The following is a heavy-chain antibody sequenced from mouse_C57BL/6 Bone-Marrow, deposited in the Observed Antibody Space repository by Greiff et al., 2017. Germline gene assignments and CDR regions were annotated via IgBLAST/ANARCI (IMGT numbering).Heavy chain of an antibody. V-gene: IGHV1-59*01. CDR3: ARWWFLPSWDMDY. CDR1: GYTFTSYW. CDR2: IDPSDSCT. J-gene: IGHJ4*01. D-gene: IGHD2-3*01. Sequence: QVQLQQPGAELVRPGTSVKLSCKASGYTFTSYWMHWVKQRPGQGLEWIGEIDPSDSCTNYNQKFKGKATLTVETASSTASMQLSSLTDEDSAVYYYARWWFLPSWDMDYWGKGTSVTGSS.